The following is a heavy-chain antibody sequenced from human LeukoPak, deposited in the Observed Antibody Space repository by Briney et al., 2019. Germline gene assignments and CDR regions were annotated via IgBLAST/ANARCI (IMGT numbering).Heavy chain of an antibody. Sequence: PGGSLRLSCAASGFTFSAYAMHWVRQAPGKGLEWVAVIWSDGKTIYYADSVQGRFTISRDNSGNTLYLQMNSLRVEDTAVYYCAKAATNWYLDSWGQGTLVTVSS. D-gene: IGHD1-1*01. V-gene: IGHV3-33*06. J-gene: IGHJ4*02. CDR1: GFTFSAYA. CDR2: IWSDGKTI. CDR3: AKAATNWYLDS.